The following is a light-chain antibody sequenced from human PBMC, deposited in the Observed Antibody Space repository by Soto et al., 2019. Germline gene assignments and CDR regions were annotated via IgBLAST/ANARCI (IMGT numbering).Light chain of an antibody. CDR2: QDS. Sequence: SYELTQPPSVSVSPGQTASITCSGDKLGDKYACWYQQKPGQSPVLVIYQDSKRPSGIPERFSGSNSGNTATLTISGTQAMDEADYSCQAWDSSNAVFGGGTQLTVL. J-gene: IGLJ2*01. V-gene: IGLV3-1*01. CDR1: KLGDKY. CDR3: QAWDSSNAV.